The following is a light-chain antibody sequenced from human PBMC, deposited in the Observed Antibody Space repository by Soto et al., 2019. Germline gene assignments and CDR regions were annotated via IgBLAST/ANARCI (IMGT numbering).Light chain of an antibody. Sequence: VLTQSASTVSLSPGERATLSCRASQIGSNYLAWYQQRPGQAPRLLIHDASSRATGIPDRFTGSGSGTEFTLTIGRLEPEDFAVYYCQQYDSLPRTFGQGTKVDI. J-gene: IGKJ1*01. CDR1: QIGSNY. CDR2: DAS. V-gene: IGKV3-20*01. CDR3: QQYDSLPRT.